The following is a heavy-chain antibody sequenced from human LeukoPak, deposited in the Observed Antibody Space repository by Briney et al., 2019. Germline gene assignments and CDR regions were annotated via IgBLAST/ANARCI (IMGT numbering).Heavy chain of an antibody. D-gene: IGHD3-22*01. CDR3: AKIVVITGTDYFDY. V-gene: IGHV3-53*01. CDR1: GFTVSNEY. CDR2: IYRDGST. Sequence: GGSLRLSCAASGFTVSNEYMTWVRQAPGKGLEWLSVIYRDGSTYYADSVKGRFTISRDKSKNTVYLQMSSLRAEDTAVYYCAKIVVITGTDYFDYWGQGTLVTVSS. J-gene: IGHJ4*02.